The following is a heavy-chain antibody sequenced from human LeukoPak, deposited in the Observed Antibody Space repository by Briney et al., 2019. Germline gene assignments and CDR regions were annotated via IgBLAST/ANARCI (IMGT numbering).Heavy chain of an antibody. CDR2: IYPDDSDT. Sequence: GESLKISCKGSGYSFASYWIGWVRQMPGKGLERMGIIYPDDSDTRYSPSFQGQVTISADKSISTAYVHWSTLKASDTAMYYCARHGPSCCDGSGYYRTPGSGYFDYWGQGTLVTVSS. CDR3: ARHGPSCCDGSGYYRTPGSGYFDY. J-gene: IGHJ4*02. V-gene: IGHV5-51*01. CDR1: GYSFASYW. D-gene: IGHD3-22*01.